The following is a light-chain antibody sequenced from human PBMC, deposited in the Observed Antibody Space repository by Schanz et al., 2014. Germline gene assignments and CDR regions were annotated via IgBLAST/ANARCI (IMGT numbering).Light chain of an antibody. J-gene: IGLJ1*01. CDR2: EGS. V-gene: IGLV2-23*01. CDR3: CSYATSTTSV. CDR1: SGDVGSYNF. Sequence: QSALAQPASVSGSPGQSITISCTGTSGDVGSYNFVSWYQQHPGKAPKLMIYEGSKWPSGVSNRFSGSKSGNTASLTISGLQAEDEADYYCCSYATSTTSVFGTGTKVTVL.